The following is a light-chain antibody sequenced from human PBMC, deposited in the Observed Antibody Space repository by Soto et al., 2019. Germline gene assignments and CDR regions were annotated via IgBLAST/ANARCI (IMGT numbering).Light chain of an antibody. J-gene: IGKJ1*01. CDR2: GAS. CDR3: QQHDQGWT. Sequence: EMVMTQSPATLSVSLGERATLSCRASQSVSTKLVWYQQKPGQAPRLLIYGASTRATGIPARFSGSGSGTEFTLTISSLQFEDFAVYYCQQHDQGWTFGQGTKGEIK. CDR1: QSVSTK. V-gene: IGKV3-15*01.